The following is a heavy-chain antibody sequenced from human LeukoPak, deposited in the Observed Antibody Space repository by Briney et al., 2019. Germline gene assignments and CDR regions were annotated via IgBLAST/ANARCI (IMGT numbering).Heavy chain of an antibody. CDR3: ARVDCSGGSCYNYYFDY. V-gene: IGHV4-34*01. J-gene: IGHJ4*02. Sequence: SETLSLTCAVYGGSFSGYYWSWIRQPPGKGLEWIGEINHSGSTNYNPSLKSRVTISVDTSKNQFSLKLSSVTAADTAVYYCARVDCSGGSCYNYYFDYWGQGTLVTVSS. D-gene: IGHD2-15*01. CDR2: INHSGST. CDR1: GGSFSGYY.